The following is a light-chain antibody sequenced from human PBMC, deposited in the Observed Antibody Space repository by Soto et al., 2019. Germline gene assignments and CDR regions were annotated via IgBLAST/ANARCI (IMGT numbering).Light chain of an antibody. CDR1: NSDVGSYNF. CDR2: EGN. Sequence: QSVLTQCASVSGSPGQSITISCAGTNSDVGSYNFVSWLQQHAGKAPKLMIYEGNKRPSGVSNRFSGSKSGNTASLTISGLQTEEEADYYCCSYAGSGTYVFGPGTKVTVL. V-gene: IGLV2-23*01. J-gene: IGLJ1*01. CDR3: CSYAGSGTYV.